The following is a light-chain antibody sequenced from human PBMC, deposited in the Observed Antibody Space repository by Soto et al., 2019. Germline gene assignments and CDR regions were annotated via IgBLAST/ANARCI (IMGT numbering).Light chain of an antibody. CDR3: QHYNSYSEA. CDR2: KAS. Sequence: MQMTHSPATLSGSVLCRGPSAFLSSQTISSWLAWYQQKPGKAPKLLIYKASTLKSGVPSRFSGSGSGTEFTLTISSLQPDDFATYYCQHYNSYSEAFGQGTKVDIK. CDR1: QTISSW. V-gene: IGKV1-5*03. J-gene: IGKJ1*01.